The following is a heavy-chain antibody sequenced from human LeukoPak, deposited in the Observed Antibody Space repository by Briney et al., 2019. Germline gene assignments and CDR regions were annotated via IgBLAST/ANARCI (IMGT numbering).Heavy chain of an antibody. CDR2: ISIYNGNT. V-gene: IGHV1-18*04. D-gene: IGHD3-3*01. CDR3: ARITYDFWSGYYMPDDP. J-gene: IGHJ5*02. CDR1: GYTFTGYY. Sequence: ASVKVSCKASGYTFTGYYMHWVRQAPGQGLEWMGWISIYNGNTDYAQKLRGRVTMTTGTSTSTAYLELRGLRSDDTAVYYCARITYDFWSGYYMPDDPWGQGTLVTVSS.